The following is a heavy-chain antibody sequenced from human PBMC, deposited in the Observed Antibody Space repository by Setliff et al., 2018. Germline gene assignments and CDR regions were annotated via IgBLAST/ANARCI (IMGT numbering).Heavy chain of an antibody. Sequence: PSETLSLTCTVSGGSINGYYWSWIRQPPGEGLEWIGCIYASGSTTYNPSLESRVTISVDTSKNQISLKLRSVTAADTAIYYCAREAFYYDSSGSPVGFWGQGALVT. CDR1: GGSINGYY. CDR2: IYASGST. J-gene: IGHJ4*02. D-gene: IGHD3-22*01. CDR3: AREAFYYDSSGSPVGF. V-gene: IGHV4-4*08.